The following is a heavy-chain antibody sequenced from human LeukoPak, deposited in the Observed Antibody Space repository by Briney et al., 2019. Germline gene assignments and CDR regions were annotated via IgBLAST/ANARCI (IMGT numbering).Heavy chain of an antibody. J-gene: IGHJ3*02. V-gene: IGHV4-31*03. D-gene: IGHD3-22*01. CDR2: IYYSGST. CDR1: GGSISSGGYY. CDR3: ARDKFDGYYDSSGYYYGNPHAFDI. Sequence: SETLSLTCTVSGGSISSGGYYWSWIRQHPGKGLEWIRYIYYSGSTYYNPSLKSRVTISVDTSKNQFYLKLSSVTAADTAVYYCARDKFDGYYDSSGYYYGNPHAFDIWGQGTMVTVSS.